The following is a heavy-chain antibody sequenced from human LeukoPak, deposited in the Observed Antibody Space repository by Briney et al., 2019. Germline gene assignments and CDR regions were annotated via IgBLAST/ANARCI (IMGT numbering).Heavy chain of an antibody. J-gene: IGHJ4*02. D-gene: IGHD6-19*01. CDR1: GGSIRSSSYY. Sequence: SETLSLTCTVSGGSIRSSSYYRGWIRQPPGKGLEWIGSIYYSGSTYYNASLKSRGTISVDTSKNQFSLKLNSVTAADTAVYFCARQVVAVAGTGYFDYWGQGTLVTVSS. CDR2: IYYSGST. CDR3: ARQVVAVAGTGYFDY. V-gene: IGHV4-39*01.